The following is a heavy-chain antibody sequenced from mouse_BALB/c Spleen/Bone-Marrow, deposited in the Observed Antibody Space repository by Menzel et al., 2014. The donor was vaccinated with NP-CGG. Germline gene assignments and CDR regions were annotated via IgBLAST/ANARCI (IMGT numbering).Heavy chain of an antibody. V-gene: IGHV1S56*01. J-gene: IGHJ2*01. CDR3: ARSGYGSYFDY. CDR2: IYPGNVNT. CDR1: GYIFTSYY. Sequence: VQGVESGPELVKPGASVRISCKASGYIFTSYYIHWVKQRPGQGLEWIGWIYPGNVNTKYNEKFKGKATLTADKSSSTSYMQLSSLTSEDSAVYFCARSGYGSYFDYWGQGTTLTVSS. D-gene: IGHD1-1*01.